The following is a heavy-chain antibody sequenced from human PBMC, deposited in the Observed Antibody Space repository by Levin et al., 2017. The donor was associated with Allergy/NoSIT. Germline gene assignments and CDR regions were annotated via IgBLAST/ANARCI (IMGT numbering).Heavy chain of an antibody. CDR2: INHSGST. D-gene: IGHD1-26*01. Sequence: SQTLSLTCAVYGGSFSGYYWSWIRQPPGKGLEWIGEINHSGSTNYNPSLKSRVTISVDTSKNQFSLKLSSVTAADTAVYYCARGLRGRGFISGGSYYLSTYDYWGQGTLVTVSS. V-gene: IGHV4-34*01. CDR3: ARGLRGRGFISGGSYYLSTYDY. J-gene: IGHJ4*02. CDR1: GGSFSGYY.